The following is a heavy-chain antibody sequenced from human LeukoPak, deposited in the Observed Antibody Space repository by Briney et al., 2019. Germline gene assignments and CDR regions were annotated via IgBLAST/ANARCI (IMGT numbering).Heavy chain of an antibody. CDR1: GFTFSSYS. CDR3: AKDQGYGSGTYLDY. Sequence: PGGSLRLSCAASGFTFSSYSMHWVRQAPGKGLEWVAVISYDGSKKYYADSVKGRFAISRDNSKNTLYLQMNSLRAEDTAVYYCAKDQGYGSGTYLDYWGQGTLVTVSS. D-gene: IGHD3-10*01. J-gene: IGHJ4*02. CDR2: ISYDGSKK. V-gene: IGHV3-30*18.